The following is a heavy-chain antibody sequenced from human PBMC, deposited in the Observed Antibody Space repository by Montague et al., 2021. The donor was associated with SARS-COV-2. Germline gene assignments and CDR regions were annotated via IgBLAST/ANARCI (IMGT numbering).Heavy chain of an antibody. V-gene: IGHV4-4*07. CDR1: GGSISSYY. CDR2: IYTSGST. Sequence: SETLSLTCTVSGGSISSYYWSWIRQPAGKGLEWIGRIYTSGSTNYNPSLKSRVTMSVDTSKNQFSLKLSSVTAADTAVYYCARGVPLGYDFWSGYPEIGDFDYWGQGTLVTVSS. J-gene: IGHJ4*02. CDR3: ARGVPLGYDFWSGYPEIGDFDY. D-gene: IGHD3-3*01.